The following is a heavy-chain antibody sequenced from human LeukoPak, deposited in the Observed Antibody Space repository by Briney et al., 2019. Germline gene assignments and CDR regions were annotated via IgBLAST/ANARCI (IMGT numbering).Heavy chain of an antibody. CDR1: GFTFSSYS. Sequence: GGSLRLSCAASGFTFSSYSMNWVRQAPGKGLEWVSSITSSGAATYYADSVKGRFTISRDNSDNTLYLQMNSLRAGDTAVYYCARDRLHYYDNSGYYPDAFDIWGQGTMVTVSS. V-gene: IGHV3-21*01. D-gene: IGHD3-22*01. CDR3: ARDRLHYYDNSGYYPDAFDI. CDR2: ITSSGAAT. J-gene: IGHJ3*02.